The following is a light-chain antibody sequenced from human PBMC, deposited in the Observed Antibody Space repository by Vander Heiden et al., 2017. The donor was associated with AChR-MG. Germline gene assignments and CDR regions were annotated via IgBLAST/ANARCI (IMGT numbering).Light chain of an antibody. J-gene: IGKJ2*01. CDR1: QPNTYY. CDR3: QQSYSTPT. Sequence: DIQLTQSPSSLSASVGDRVTITCRASQPNTYYLNWYQHKPGKAPKLLIYAASNVEDGGPSRFSGSGSGTDFTLTISSLQAEDFATYYCQQSYSTPTFGQGTKLEIK. V-gene: IGKV1-39*01. CDR2: AAS.